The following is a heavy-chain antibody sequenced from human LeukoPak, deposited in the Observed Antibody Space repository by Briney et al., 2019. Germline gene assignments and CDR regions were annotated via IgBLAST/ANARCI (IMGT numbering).Heavy chain of an antibody. Sequence: GGSLRLSCAASGFTFSNYGMNWVRQAPGKGLEWVSALSSSGGSTYYADSVKGRFTISRDDSKNTAYLQMNSLKTEDTAVYYCTRYSSRRDLDYWGQGTLVTVSS. CDR2: LSSSGGST. D-gene: IGHD6-13*01. V-gene: IGHV3-23*01. CDR3: TRYSSRRDLDY. J-gene: IGHJ4*02. CDR1: GFTFSNYG.